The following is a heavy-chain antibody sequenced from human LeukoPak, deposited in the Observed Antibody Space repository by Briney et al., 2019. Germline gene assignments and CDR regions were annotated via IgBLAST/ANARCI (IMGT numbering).Heavy chain of an antibody. CDR1: GYTFTSYY. J-gene: IGHJ4*02. V-gene: IGHV1-46*01. CDR3: AKARSSSGWYS. D-gene: IGHD6-19*01. CDR2: INPSGGST. Sequence: ASVKVSCKASGYTFTSYYIHWVRQAPGQGPEWMGIINPSGGSTSYAQKFQGRVTMTRDTSTSTVYMELSSLRSEDTAVYYFAKARSSSGWYSWGQGTLVTVSS.